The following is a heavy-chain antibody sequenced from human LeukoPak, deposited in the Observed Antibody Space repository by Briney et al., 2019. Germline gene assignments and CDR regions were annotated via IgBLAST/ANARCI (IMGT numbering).Heavy chain of an antibody. CDR3: AREGARGPFQH. Sequence: GGSLRLSCAASGFSLSSYWMSWVRQAPGKGLHWVATIKHDGTKAYYVDSVKGRFSISRDNAKNSLFLDMNSLRADDSGLYYCAREGARGPFQHWGQGTLVTISS. CDR2: IKHDGTKA. D-gene: IGHD3-16*01. V-gene: IGHV3-7*01. CDR1: GFSLSSYW. J-gene: IGHJ1*01.